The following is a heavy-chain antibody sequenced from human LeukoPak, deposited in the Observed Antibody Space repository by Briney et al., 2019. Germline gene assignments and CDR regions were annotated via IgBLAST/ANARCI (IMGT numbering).Heavy chain of an antibody. CDR2: IYYSGST. CDR1: GGSISSSSYY. V-gene: IGHV4-39*01. Sequence: SETLSLTCTVSGGSISSSSYYWGWIRQPPGKGLEWIGSIYYSGSTYYNPSLKSRVTISVDTSKNQFSLKLSSVTAADTAVYYCARQGVDIVGATRGFDPWGQGTLVTVSS. J-gene: IGHJ5*02. D-gene: IGHD1-26*01. CDR3: ARQGVDIVGATRGFDP.